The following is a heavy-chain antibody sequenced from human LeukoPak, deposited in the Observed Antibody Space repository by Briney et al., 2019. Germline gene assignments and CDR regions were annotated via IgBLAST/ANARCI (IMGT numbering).Heavy chain of an antibody. CDR3: ARGPGPIAGAKNPFDI. CDR1: GFTFSSYG. D-gene: IGHD1-26*01. Sequence: GRSLRLSCAAPGFTFSSYGMHWVRQAPGKGLEWVAVISYDGSNKYYADSVKGRFTISGDKSKNTLYLQMNSLRPEDTAFYYCARGPGPIAGAKNPFDIWGQGTMVTVSS. V-gene: IGHV3-30*03. CDR2: ISYDGSNK. J-gene: IGHJ3*02.